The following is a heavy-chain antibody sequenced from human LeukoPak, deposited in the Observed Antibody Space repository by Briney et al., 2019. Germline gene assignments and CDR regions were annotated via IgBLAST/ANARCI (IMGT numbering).Heavy chain of an antibody. D-gene: IGHD3-16*01. Sequence: SETLSLTCAVYGGSFSGYYWSWIRQPPGKGLEWIGEINHSGSTNYNPSLKSRVTISVDRSKNQFSLKLSSVTAADTAVYYCARHIRLGESHYFDYWGQGTLVTVSS. CDR2: INHSGST. J-gene: IGHJ4*02. CDR3: ARHIRLGESHYFDY. V-gene: IGHV4-34*01. CDR1: GGSFSGYY.